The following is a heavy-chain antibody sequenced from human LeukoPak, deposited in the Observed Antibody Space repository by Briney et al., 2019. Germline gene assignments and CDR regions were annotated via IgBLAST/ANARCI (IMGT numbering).Heavy chain of an antibody. CDR3: ARGGGRYSVDY. V-gene: IGHV1-2*02. CDR2: ISSNSGGT. Sequence: ASVKVSCKASGYTFIDYYMHWVRQAPGQGLEWIGWISSNSGGTKSVPKNNGRATMTRDTSITTGYMELSGLSFDNTAVYYCARGGGRYSVDYWGQGTLVIVSS. J-gene: IGHJ4*02. CDR1: GYTFIDYY. D-gene: IGHD1-26*01.